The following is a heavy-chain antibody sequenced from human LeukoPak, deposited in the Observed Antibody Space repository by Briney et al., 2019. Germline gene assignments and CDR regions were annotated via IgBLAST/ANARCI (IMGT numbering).Heavy chain of an antibody. D-gene: IGHD6-13*01. Sequence: ASVKVSCKASRYTFTNYNMHWVRQAPGQGREWMGRINPSGGRTSDAQKFQGRLTMTRDRSTSTDCMELSSLRSEATAVYYCARDRSERYSSSWWVDYSGQGTLVTVSS. CDR2: INPSGGRT. V-gene: IGHV1-46*01. CDR3: ARDRSERYSSSWWVDY. CDR1: RYTFTNYN. J-gene: IGHJ4*02.